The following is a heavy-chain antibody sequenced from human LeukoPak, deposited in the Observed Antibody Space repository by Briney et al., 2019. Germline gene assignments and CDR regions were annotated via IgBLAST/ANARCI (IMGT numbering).Heavy chain of an antibody. CDR2: IRYDGSNK. D-gene: IGHD2-2*01. J-gene: IGHJ4*02. V-gene: IGHV3-30*02. CDR3: ANLPCSSTSCYAGGAY. CDR1: GFTFSSYG. Sequence: GGSLRLSCAASGFTFSSYGMHWVRQAPGKGLEWVAFIRYDGSNKYYADSVKGRFTISRDNSKNTLYLQMNSLRAEDTAVYYCANLPCSSTSCYAGGAYWGQGTLVTVSS.